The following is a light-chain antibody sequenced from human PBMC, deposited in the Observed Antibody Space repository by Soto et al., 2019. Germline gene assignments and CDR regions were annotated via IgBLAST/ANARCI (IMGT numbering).Light chain of an antibody. J-gene: IGKJ5*01. Sequence: MAQCPATLSVCPGVSATLSCWASQSVSSNLAWHQQKPGQAPRILMYDASTRATGISARFSGSGSGTEFTLTISSLQSEDFAVYYCQQYHNWPITFGQGTRLEIK. CDR1: QSVSSN. CDR3: QQYHNWPIT. V-gene: IGKV3-15*01. CDR2: DAS.